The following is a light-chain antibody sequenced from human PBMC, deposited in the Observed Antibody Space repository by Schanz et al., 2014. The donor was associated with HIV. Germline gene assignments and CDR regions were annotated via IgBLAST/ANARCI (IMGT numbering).Light chain of an antibody. J-gene: IGLJ3*02. CDR3: AAWGDSLEGWV. CDR1: RSNIGAGYA. V-gene: IGLV1-40*01. Sequence: QSVLTQPPSVSGAPGQRVTISCTGSRSNIGAGYAVHWYQQLPGTAPKLLIYGNSNRPSGVPDRISASKSGTSASLAITGLQAEDEADYYCAAWGDSLEGWVFGGGTKLTVL. CDR2: GNS.